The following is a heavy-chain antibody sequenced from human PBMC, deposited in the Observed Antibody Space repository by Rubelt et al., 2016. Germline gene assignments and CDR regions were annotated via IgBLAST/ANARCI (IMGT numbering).Heavy chain of an antibody. D-gene: IGHD5-12*01. CDR2: IYPGDSDI. Sequence: LEWMGIIYPGDSDIRYSPSFQGQVTISADKSSTTAYSQWSSLKASDTAVYYCARATVATSYFTFWGPGTLVTVSS. CDR3: ARATVATSYFTF. J-gene: IGHJ4*02. V-gene: IGHV5-51*01.